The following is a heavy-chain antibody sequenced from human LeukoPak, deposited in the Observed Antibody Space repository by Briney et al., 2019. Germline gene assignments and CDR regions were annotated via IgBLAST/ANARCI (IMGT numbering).Heavy chain of an antibody. CDR1: GFTFSAYW. V-gene: IGHV3-7*03. CDR2: IIEGGDVK. J-gene: IGHJ4*02. Sequence: GGSLRLSCAASGFTFSAYWMTWVRQAPGKGLAWVANIIEGGDVKYYVDSVKGRFTISRDNSKNTLYLQMNSLRAEDTAVYYCAKSAYNRFDYWGQGTLVTVSS. D-gene: IGHD5-24*01. CDR3: AKSAYNRFDY.